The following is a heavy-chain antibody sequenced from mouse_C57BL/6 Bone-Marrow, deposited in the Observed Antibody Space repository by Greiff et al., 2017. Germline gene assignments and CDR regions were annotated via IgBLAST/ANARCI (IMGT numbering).Heavy chain of an antibody. Sequence: EVQGVESGGGLVKPGGSLKLSCAASGFTFSDYGMHWVRQAPEKGLEWVAYISSGSSTIYYADTVKGRFTISRDNAKNTLFLQMTSLRSEDTAMYYCATHYYGSSPRAMDYWGQGTSVTVSS. D-gene: IGHD1-1*01. J-gene: IGHJ4*01. CDR3: ATHYYGSSPRAMDY. CDR1: GFTFSDYG. V-gene: IGHV5-17*01. CDR2: ISSGSSTI.